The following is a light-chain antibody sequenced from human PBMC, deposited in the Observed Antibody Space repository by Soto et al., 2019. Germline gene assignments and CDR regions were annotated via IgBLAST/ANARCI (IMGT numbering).Light chain of an antibody. V-gene: IGLV2-8*01. CDR3: RSFAGSNNFV. CDR1: SRDVGGYDY. CDR2: EVT. Sequence: QSALTQPPSASGSPGQSVTISCTGTSRDVGGYDYVSWYQQHPSKAPKLMIYEVTKRPSVVPDRFFGSKSGNTASLTGSVLRAEDEADYYCRSFAGSNNFVFGTGTKLTVL. J-gene: IGLJ1*01.